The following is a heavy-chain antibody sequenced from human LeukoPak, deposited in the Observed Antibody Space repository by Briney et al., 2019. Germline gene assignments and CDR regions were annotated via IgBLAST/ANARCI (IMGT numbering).Heavy chain of an antibody. Sequence: ASVKVSCKASGYTFTSYGISWVRQAPGQGLEWMGWISAYNGNTNYAQKLQGRVTMTTDTSTSTAYMELRSLRSDDTAVYYCARGVVGFVVVPAAISDYWGQGTLVTVSS. D-gene: IGHD2-2*02. CDR1: GYTFTSYG. J-gene: IGHJ4*02. CDR2: ISAYNGNT. CDR3: ARGVVGFVVVPAAISDY. V-gene: IGHV1-18*01.